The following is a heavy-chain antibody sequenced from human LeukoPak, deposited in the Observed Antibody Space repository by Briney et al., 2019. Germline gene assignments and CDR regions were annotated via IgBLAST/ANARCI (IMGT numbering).Heavy chain of an antibody. CDR3: ARASYYYDSSGYYEAHAFDI. V-gene: IGHV4-59*01. D-gene: IGHD3-22*01. J-gene: IGHJ3*02. CDR1: GGSISSYY. CDR2: IYYSGST. Sequence: KSSGTLSLTCTVSGGSISSYYWSWIRQPPGKGLEWIGYIYYSGSTNYNPSLESRVTISVDTSKNQFSLKLSSVTAADTAVYYCARASYYYDSSGYYEAHAFDIWGQGTMVTVSS.